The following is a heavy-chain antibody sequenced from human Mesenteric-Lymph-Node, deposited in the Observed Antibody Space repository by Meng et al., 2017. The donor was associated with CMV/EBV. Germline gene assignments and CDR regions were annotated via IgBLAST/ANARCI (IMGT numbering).Heavy chain of an antibody. CDR1: TYY. CDR2: LYYSGSI. CDR3: ARGRSRYCSSTSCYRGWYFDY. J-gene: IGHJ4*02. V-gene: IGHV4-39*07. D-gene: IGHD2-2*02. Sequence: TYYWAWIRQSPGKGLEWIGSLYYSGSIYYNPSFTSRVTMSVDTSKNQFSLKLSSVTAADTAVYYCARGRSRYCSSTSCYRGWYFDYWGQGTLVTVSS.